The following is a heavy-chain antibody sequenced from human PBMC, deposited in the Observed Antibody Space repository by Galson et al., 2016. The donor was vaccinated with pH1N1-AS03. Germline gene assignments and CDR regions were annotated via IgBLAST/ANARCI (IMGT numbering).Heavy chain of an antibody. Sequence: SVKVSCKASGGIFSNYAISWVRQAPGQGLEWMGGIIPMLGTANYAQKFQGRVTIAADESTRTAYMELSSLTSEETAVYYCSREVPSGPREVQGLQNYGMDVWGQGTTVTVSS. CDR1: GGIFSNYA. CDR3: SREVPSGPREVQGLQNYGMDV. J-gene: IGHJ6*02. CDR2: IIPMLGTA. V-gene: IGHV1-69*13.